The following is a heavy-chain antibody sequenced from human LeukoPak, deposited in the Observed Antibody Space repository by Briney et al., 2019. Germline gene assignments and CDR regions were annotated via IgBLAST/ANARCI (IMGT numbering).Heavy chain of an antibody. V-gene: IGHV3-48*01. D-gene: IGHD6-19*01. CDR1: GFTFSSYS. CDR3: AKVGGRGGWYPLGVHVPPDY. J-gene: IGHJ4*02. CDR2: ISSSSSTI. Sequence: GGSLRLSCAASGFTFSSYSMNWVRQAPGKGLEWVSYISSSSSTIYYADSVKGRFAISRDNAKNSLYLQMNSLRAEDTAVYYCAKVGGRGGWYPLGVHVPPDYWGQGTLVTVSS.